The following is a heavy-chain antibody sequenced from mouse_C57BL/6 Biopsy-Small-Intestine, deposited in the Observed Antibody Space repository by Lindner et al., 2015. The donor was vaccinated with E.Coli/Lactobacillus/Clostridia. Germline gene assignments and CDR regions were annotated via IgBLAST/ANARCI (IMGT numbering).Heavy chain of an antibody. CDR1: GFTFSDYG. Sequence: VQLQESGGGLVKPGGSLKLSCAASGFTFSDYGMHWVRQAPEKGLEWVAYISSGSSAIYYADTVKGRFTISRDNAKNTLFLQMTSLRSEDTAVYYCAYGNYFDYWGQGTTLTVSS. J-gene: IGHJ2*01. V-gene: IGHV5-17*01. CDR3: AYGNYFDY. D-gene: IGHD2-1*01. CDR2: ISSGSSAI.